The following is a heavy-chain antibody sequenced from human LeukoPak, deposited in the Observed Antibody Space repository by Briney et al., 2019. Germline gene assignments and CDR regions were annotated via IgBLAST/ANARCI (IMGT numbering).Heavy chain of an antibody. V-gene: IGHV3-48*04. J-gene: IGHJ4*02. CDR2: ISSSGSTI. CDR1: GFTFSSYW. CDR3: ARPPQGALLS. D-gene: IGHD3-16*01. Sequence: GGSLRLSCAASGFTFSSYWMTWVRQAPGKGLEWVSYISSSGSTIYYADSVKGRFTISRDNAKNSLYLQMNSLRAEDTAVYYCARPPQGALLSWGQGTLVTVSS.